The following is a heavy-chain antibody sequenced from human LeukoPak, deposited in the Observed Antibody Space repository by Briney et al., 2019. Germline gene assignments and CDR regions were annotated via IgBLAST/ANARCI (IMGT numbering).Heavy chain of an antibody. V-gene: IGHV4-34*01. CDR2: INHSGST. Sequence: SETLSLTCAVYGGSFSGYYWSWIRQPPGKGLEWIGEINHSGSTNYNPSLKSRVTISVDTSKNQFSLKLSSVTAADTAVYYCATLVVTAIPGYNWFDPWGQGTLVTVSS. CDR3: ATLVVTAIPGYNWFDP. J-gene: IGHJ5*02. CDR1: GGSFSGYY. D-gene: IGHD2-21*02.